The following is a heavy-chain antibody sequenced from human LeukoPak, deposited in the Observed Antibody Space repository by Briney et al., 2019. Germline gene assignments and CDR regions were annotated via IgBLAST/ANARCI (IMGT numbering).Heavy chain of an antibody. D-gene: IGHD1-26*01. CDR3: ARGPYSGSYFDY. CDR1: GGTFSSYA. J-gene: IGHJ4*02. V-gene: IGHV1-69*04. Sequence: ASVKVSRKASGGTFSSYAISWVRQAPGQGLEWMGRIIPILGIANYAQKFQGRVTITADESTSTAYMELSSLRSEDTAVYYCARGPYSGSYFDYWGQGTLVTVSS. CDR2: IIPILGIA.